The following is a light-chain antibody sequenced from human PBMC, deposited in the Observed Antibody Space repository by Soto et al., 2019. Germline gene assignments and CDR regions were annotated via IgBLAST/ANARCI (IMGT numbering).Light chain of an antibody. CDR3: SSYTSSSTLLYV. Sequence: QSVLTQPASVSGSRGQSITISCTGTSSDVGGYNYVSWYQQHPGKAPKLMIYDVSNRPSGVSNRFSGSKSGNTASLTISGLQAEDEADYYCSSYTSSSTLLYVFGTWTKLTVL. J-gene: IGLJ1*01. CDR2: DVS. V-gene: IGLV2-14*01. CDR1: SSDVGGYNY.